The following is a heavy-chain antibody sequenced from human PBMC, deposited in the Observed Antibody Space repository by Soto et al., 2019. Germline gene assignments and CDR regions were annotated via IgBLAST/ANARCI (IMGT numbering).Heavy chain of an antibody. Sequence: PGGSLRLSCAASGFTFSGHTINWVRQAPGKGLEWVSSVSRSSSYIYYADSVKGRFTVSRDDAEKSLYLQTSSLRQEDTAVYYCAKDGGPVYCNSPGCSAKHFDYWGQGTLVTVSS. CDR2: VSRSSSYI. V-gene: IGHV3-21*01. CDR1: GFTFSGHT. CDR3: AKDGGPVYCNSPGCSAKHFDY. D-gene: IGHD2-2*01. J-gene: IGHJ4*02.